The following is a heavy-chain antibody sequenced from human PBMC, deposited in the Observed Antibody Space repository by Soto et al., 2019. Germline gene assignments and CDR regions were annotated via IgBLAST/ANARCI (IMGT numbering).Heavy chain of an antibody. CDR3: ATLAVADPFDY. V-gene: IGHV3-48*01. CDR1: GFTFSSYS. CDR2: ISSSSSTI. D-gene: IGHD6-19*01. J-gene: IGHJ4*02. Sequence: EVQLVESGGGLVRPGGSLRLSCAVSGFTFSSYSMNWVRQAPGKGLEWVSYISSSSSTIYYADSVKGRFTISRDNAKNSLYLQMNSLRAEDTAVYYCATLAVADPFDYWGQGTLVTVSS.